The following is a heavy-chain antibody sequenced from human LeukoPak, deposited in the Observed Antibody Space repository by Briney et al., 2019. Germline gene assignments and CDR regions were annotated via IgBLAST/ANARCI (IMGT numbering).Heavy chain of an antibody. J-gene: IGHJ5*02. CDR1: GFTFSSYS. CDR3: ARAQYYYDSSGAVGFDP. D-gene: IGHD3-22*01. CDR2: ISSSSSYI. Sequence: GGYLRLSCAASGFTFSSYSMNWVRQAPGKGLEWVSSISSSSSYIYYADSVKGRFTISRDNAKNSLYLQMNSLRAEDTAVYYCARAQYYYDSSGAVGFDPWGQGTLVTVSS. V-gene: IGHV3-21*01.